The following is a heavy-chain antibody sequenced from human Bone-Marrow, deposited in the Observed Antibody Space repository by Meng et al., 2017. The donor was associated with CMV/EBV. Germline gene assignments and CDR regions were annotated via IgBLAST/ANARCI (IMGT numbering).Heavy chain of an antibody. CDR2: ISGSGGST. CDR3: AKDPPSIAAAGPYFDY. D-gene: IGHD6-13*01. V-gene: IGHV3-23*01. CDR1: GFTFSSYA. Sequence: GESLKISCAASGFTFSSYAMSWVRQAPGKGLEWVSAISGSGGSTSYADSVKGRFTISRDNSKNTLYLQMNSLRAEDTAVYYCAKDPPSIAAAGPYFDYWGQGTLVTVSS. J-gene: IGHJ4*02.